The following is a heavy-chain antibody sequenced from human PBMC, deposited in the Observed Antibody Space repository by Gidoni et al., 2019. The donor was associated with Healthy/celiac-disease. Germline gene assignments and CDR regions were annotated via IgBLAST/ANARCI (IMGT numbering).Heavy chain of an antibody. J-gene: IGHJ6*02. CDR3: AKDGGIVGATKGSYGMDV. V-gene: IGHV3-9*01. CDR2: ISWNSGSI. CDR1: GFTFDDYA. Sequence: EVQLVESGGGLVQPGRSLRLSCAASGFTFDDYAMHRVKQAPGKGLEWVSGISWNSGSIGYADSVKGRFTISRDNAKNSLYLQMNSLRAEDTALYYCAKDGGIVGATKGSYGMDVWGQGTTVTVSS. D-gene: IGHD1-26*01.